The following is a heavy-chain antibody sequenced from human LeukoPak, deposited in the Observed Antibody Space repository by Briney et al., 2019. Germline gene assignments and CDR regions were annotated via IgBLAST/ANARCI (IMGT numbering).Heavy chain of an antibody. CDR3: ARSKRVWDSSGYYEY. CDR2: IYTSGST. V-gene: IGHV4-61*02. CDR1: GGSISSGSYY. Sequence: SQTLSLTCTVSGGSISSGSYYWSWIRQPAGKGLEWIGRIYTSGSTNYNPSLKSRVTISVDTSKNQFSLKLSSVTAADTAVYYCARSKRVWDSSGYYEYWGQGTLVTVPS. D-gene: IGHD3-22*01. J-gene: IGHJ4*02.